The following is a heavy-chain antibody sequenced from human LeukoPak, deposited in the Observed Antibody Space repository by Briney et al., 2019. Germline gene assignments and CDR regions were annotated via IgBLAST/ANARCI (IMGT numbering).Heavy chain of an antibody. J-gene: IGHJ6*03. D-gene: IGHD6-13*01. Sequence: GGSLSLSCAASGFTFRIYWMHWVRQVPGKGMVWVSRINGDGSSKAYVGSVKGRFTISRDNSKNTLYLQMNSLRAEDTAVYYCARVRSSSWYLRYYYYYMDVWGKGTTVTVSS. CDR2: INGDGSSK. CDR1: GFTFRIYW. V-gene: IGHV3-74*01. CDR3: ARVRSSSWYLRYYYYYMDV.